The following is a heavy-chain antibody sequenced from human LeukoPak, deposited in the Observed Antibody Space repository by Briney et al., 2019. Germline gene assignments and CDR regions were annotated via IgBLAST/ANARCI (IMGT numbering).Heavy chain of an antibody. CDR1: GCTFTSYA. D-gene: IGHD2-15*01. J-gene: IGHJ4*02. CDR2: INAGNGNT. Sequence: GASVKVSCKASGCTFTSYAMHRVRQAPGQRLEWMGWINAGNGNTKYSQKFQGRVTITRDTSASTAYMELSSLRSEDTAVYYCARDWGYCSGGSCYAMEFWGQGTLVTVSS. CDR3: ARDWGYCSGGSCYAMEF. V-gene: IGHV1-3*01.